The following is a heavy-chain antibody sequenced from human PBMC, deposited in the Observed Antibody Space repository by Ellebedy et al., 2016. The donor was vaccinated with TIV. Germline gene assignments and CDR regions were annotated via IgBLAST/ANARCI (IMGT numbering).Heavy chain of an antibody. CDR2: IYHSGNT. CDR1: GASISSSKW. Sequence: SETLSLTCAVSGASISSSKWWSWVRQPPGKGLEWIAEIYHSGNTNYNPSLKSRLTISVDKSKNQFSLKLNSVTAADTAVYYCATDIEGHGSGSYYFDYWGQGTLVTVSS. D-gene: IGHD3-10*01. J-gene: IGHJ4*02. CDR3: ATDIEGHGSGSYYFDY. V-gene: IGHV4-4*02.